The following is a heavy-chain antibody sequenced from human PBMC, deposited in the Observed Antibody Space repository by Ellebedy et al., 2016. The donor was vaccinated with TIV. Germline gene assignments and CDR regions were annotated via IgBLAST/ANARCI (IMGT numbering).Heavy chain of an antibody. CDR2: TYYRSKWYT. CDR1: GDSVSSDTGA. J-gene: IGHJ4*02. D-gene: IGHD1-14*01. Sequence: MPSETLSLTCAISGDSVSSDTGAWNWIRQSPSRGLEWLGRTYYRSKWYTDYAVSVKSRITINPATSKNQFSLQLNSVTPEDSALYYCASKYNTAYDYWGQGTLVTVSS. V-gene: IGHV6-1*01. CDR3: ASKYNTAYDY.